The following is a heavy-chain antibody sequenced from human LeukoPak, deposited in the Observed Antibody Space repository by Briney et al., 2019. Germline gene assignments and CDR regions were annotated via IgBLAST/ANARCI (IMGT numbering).Heavy chain of an antibody. J-gene: IGHJ4*02. CDR2: IIPIFGTA. D-gene: IGHD3-22*01. V-gene: IGHV1-69*06. Sequence: SVKVSCKASGGTFSSYAISWVRQAPGQGLEWMGGIIPIFGTANYAQKFQGRVTITADKSTSTAYMELSSLRSEDTAVYYCARGLYCYDSSGYSNFDYWGQGTLVTVSS. CDR3: ARGLYCYDSSGYSNFDY. CDR1: GGTFSSYA.